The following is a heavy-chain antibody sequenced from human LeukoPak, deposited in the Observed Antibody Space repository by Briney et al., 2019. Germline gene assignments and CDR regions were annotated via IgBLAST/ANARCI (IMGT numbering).Heavy chain of an antibody. Sequence: GRSLRLFCAASGFTFSSYGMHWVRQAPGKGLEWVAVIWYDGSNKYYADSVKGRFTISRDNSKNTLYLQMNSLRAEDTAVYYCAKDKADRGAFYYYYYMDVWGKGTTVTVSS. V-gene: IGHV3-33*06. CDR3: AKDKADRGAFYYYYYMDV. J-gene: IGHJ6*03. CDR1: GFTFSSYG. CDR2: IWYDGSNK. D-gene: IGHD3-22*01.